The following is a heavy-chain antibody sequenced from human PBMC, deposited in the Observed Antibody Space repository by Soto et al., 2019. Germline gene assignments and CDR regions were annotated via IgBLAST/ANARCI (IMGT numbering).Heavy chain of an antibody. D-gene: IGHD3-3*01. CDR2: INHSGST. J-gene: IGHJ4*02. Sequence: QVQLQQWGAGLLKPSETLSLTCAVYGGSFSGYYWSWIRQPPGKGLEWIGEINHSGSTNYNPSLKSRVTISVDTSKNQFSLKLSSETAADSAVYYCARGYYDFWSGYLTHFDYWGQGTLVTVSS. CDR3: ARGYYDFWSGYLTHFDY. V-gene: IGHV4-34*01. CDR1: GGSFSGYY.